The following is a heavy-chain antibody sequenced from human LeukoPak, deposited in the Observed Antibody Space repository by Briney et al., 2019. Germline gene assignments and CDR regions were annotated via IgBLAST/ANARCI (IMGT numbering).Heavy chain of an antibody. CDR1: GYSFTSNY. Sequence: ASVMVSCKASGYSFTSNYIHWVRQDPGQGLEWMGMIYPRDGSTSYAQKFQGRVTVTRDTSTSTVHMELSGLRSEDTAVYYCARDQEAFDYWGQGTLVTVSS. CDR3: ARDQEAFDY. J-gene: IGHJ4*02. CDR2: IYPRDGST. V-gene: IGHV1-46*01.